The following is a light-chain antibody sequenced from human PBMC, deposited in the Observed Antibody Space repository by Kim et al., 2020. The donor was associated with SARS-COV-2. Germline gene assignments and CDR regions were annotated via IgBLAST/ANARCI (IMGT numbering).Light chain of an antibody. CDR1: NIGSKS. V-gene: IGLV3-21*04. J-gene: IGLJ3*02. CDR3: QVWDSSSDHPRV. Sequence: PGKTARITRGGNNIGSKSVRWYQQKPGQAPVLVIYYDSDRPSGIPERFSGSNSGNTATLTISRVEAGDEADYYCQVWDSSSDHPRVFGGGTQLTVL. CDR2: YDS.